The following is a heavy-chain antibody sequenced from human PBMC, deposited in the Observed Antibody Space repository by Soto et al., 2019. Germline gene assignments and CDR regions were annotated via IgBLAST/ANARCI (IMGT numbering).Heavy chain of an antibody. D-gene: IGHD3-10*01. CDR1: GGSISSYY. CDR2: IYYSGST. CDR3: ATQIANFYGSGSYYPPFDY. Sequence: SETLSLTCTVSGGSISSYYWTWIRQPPGKGLEWIGNIYYSGSTTYNPSLKSRVTISVDTSKNQFSLRLSSVTAADTAVYYCATQIANFYGSGSYYPPFDYWGQGPLVTVPS. V-gene: IGHV4-59*01. J-gene: IGHJ4*02.